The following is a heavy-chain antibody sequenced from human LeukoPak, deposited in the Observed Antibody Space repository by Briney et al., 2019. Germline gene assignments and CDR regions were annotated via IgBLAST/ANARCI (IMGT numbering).Heavy chain of an antibody. CDR1: GGIFSNYA. V-gene: IGHV1-69*13. CDR3: ARDSSEFRSLIPH. CDR2: IIPIFGTA. D-gene: IGHD2-21*01. J-gene: IGHJ1*01. Sequence: SLKVSCKASGGIFSNYAISWVRQAPGQGLEWMGGIIPIFGTANYAEKFRGRVTITADETTSTAYMELSRLKSEDTAVYYCARDSSEFRSLIPHWGQGTLVTVSS.